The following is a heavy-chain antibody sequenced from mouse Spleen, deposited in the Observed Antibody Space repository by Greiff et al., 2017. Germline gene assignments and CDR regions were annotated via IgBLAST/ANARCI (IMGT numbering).Heavy chain of an antibody. CDR2: INPNNGGT. V-gene: IGHV1-22*01. Sequence: VQLKQSGPELVKPGASVKMSCKASGYTFTDYNMHWVKQSHGKSLEWIGYINPNNGGTSYNQKFKGKATLTVNKSSSTAYMELRSLTSEDSAVYYCARQNYYGSSYDWYFDVWGTGTTVTVSS. CDR3: ARQNYYGSSYDWYFDV. D-gene: IGHD1-1*01. J-gene: IGHJ1*03. CDR1: GYTFTDYN.